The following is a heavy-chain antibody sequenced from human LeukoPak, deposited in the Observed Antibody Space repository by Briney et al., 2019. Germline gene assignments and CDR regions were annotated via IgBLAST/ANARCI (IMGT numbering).Heavy chain of an antibody. CDR1: GGTFSSYA. V-gene: IGHV1-69*04. Sequence: GASVKVSCKASGGTFSSYAISWVRQAPGQGLEWMGRIIPIFGIANYAQKFQGRVTITADKSTSTAYMELSSLRSEDTAVYYCARSYCSGGSCYNYVDYWGQGTLVTVSS. CDR3: ARSYCSGGSCYNYVDY. J-gene: IGHJ4*02. CDR2: IIPIFGIA. D-gene: IGHD2-15*01.